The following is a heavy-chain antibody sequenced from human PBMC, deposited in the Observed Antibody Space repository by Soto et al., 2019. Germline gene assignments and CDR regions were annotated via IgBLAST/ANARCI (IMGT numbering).Heavy chain of an antibody. CDR3: ARLRGGYYIYYYYDGMDV. D-gene: IGHD3-3*01. CDR1: GGSISGSSYY. V-gene: IGHV4-39*01. CDR2: IYYSGST. Sequence: SETLSLTCTVSGGSISGSSYYWGWIRQAPGKGREGIGSIYYSGSTYYNPSLKSRVTISVDTSKNQFSLKRSSVPAADTAVYYCARLRGGYYIYYYYDGMDVWGQGTTVTVPS. J-gene: IGHJ6*02.